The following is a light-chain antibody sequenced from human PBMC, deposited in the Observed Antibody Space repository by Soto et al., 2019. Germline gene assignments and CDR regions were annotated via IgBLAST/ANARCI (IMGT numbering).Light chain of an antibody. V-gene: IGKV3-20*01. CDR2: GAS. J-gene: IGKJ1*01. CDR1: QSVSSSY. CDR3: QQYGSSPWT. Sequence: EIVMTQSPATLSVSPGERATLSCRTSQSVSSSYLAWYQQTPGQAPRLLIYGASSRATGIPDRFSGSGSGTDFTLTISRLEPEDFAVYYCQQYGSSPWTFGRGTKVDIK.